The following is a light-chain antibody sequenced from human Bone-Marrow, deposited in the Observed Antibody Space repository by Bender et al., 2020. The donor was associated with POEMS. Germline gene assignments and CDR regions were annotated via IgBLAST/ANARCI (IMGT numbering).Light chain of an antibody. V-gene: IGLV3-1*01. CDR3: QAWDYSTHVV. CDR2: ADD. Sequence: SYELTQPPSVSVSPGQTATISCSGDDLGDKYISWYQQKTGQSPVLVIYADDKRSSGIPERFSGSNSGNTATLTISGAQAMDEANYYCQAWDYSTHVVFGGGTKLTVL. CDR1: DLGDKY. J-gene: IGLJ2*01.